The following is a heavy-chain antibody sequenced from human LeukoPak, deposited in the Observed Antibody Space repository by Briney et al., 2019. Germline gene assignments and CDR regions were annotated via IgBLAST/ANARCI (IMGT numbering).Heavy chain of an antibody. J-gene: IGHJ4*02. Sequence: SETLSLTCTVSGDSISSRSYYWGWIRQPPGQGLEWIGHISYTGSTYYNPSLKSRVTISVDTSKNQFSLQLRSVTAADTAVYYCARDRYYEPLDYWGQGTLVTVST. CDR2: ISYTGST. CDR3: ARDRYYEPLDY. V-gene: IGHV4-39*07. CDR1: GDSISSRSYY. D-gene: IGHD3-22*01.